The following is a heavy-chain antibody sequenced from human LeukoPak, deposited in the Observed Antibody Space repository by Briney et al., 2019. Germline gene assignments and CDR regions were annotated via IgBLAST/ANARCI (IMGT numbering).Heavy chain of an antibody. CDR3: AKHGGYSYGSYYYYGMDV. D-gene: IGHD5-18*01. Sequence: ASVKVSCTTSGYTFTRYYIHWVRQAPGQGLEWMGIINPSGGTTNFAQKFQGRVTMTRDTSTSTVYMELSSLRSEDTAVYYCAKHGGYSYGSYYYYGMDVWGQGTTVTVSS. CDR1: GYTFTRYY. V-gene: IGHV1-46*01. J-gene: IGHJ6*02. CDR2: INPSGGTT.